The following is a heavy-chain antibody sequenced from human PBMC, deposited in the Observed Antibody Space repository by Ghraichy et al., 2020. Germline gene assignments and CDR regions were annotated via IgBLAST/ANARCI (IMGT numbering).Heavy chain of an antibody. CDR1: GGSVHNGDHY. J-gene: IGHJ3*01. CDR3: AKNTTTLGAFNH. V-gene: IGHV4-39*01. Sequence: SETLSLTCTVSGGSVHNGDHYWAWVRQPPGKTLEWIATVYYIGTTYYQPSLKSRVTISIDRSKNQFSLKLTSVTAADTAVYYCAKNTTTLGAFNHWGPGTKVIVSS. CDR2: VYYIGTT. D-gene: IGHD7-27*01.